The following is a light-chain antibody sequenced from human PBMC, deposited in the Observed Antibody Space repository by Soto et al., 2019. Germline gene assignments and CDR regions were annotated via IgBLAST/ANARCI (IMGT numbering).Light chain of an antibody. CDR1: QSVSSSY. CDR3: QQSYTTPWT. Sequence: EIVLTQSPGTLSLSPGERATLSCRASQSVSSSYLAWYQQKPGQAPRLLIYGASSRATGIPDRFSGSGSGTGFTLTISSLQPEDFATYFCQQSYTTPWTFGQGTKVEIK. V-gene: IGKV3-20*01. CDR2: GAS. J-gene: IGKJ1*01.